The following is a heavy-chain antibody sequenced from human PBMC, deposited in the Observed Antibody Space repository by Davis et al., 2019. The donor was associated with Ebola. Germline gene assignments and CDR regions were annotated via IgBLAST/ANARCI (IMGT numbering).Heavy chain of an antibody. CDR1: GFNSNSYW. V-gene: IGHV3-7*01. CDR3: ARDPGVGTASSGTSF. D-gene: IGHD3-22*01. Sequence: PGGSLRLSCATSGFNSNSYWMSWVRQAPGKGLEWVANIKQDGSETYYLDSVKGRFTISRDNAKRSLFLHMTGLRAEDTALYYCARDPGVGTASSGTSFWGQGTLVTVSS. J-gene: IGHJ1*01. CDR2: IKQDGSET.